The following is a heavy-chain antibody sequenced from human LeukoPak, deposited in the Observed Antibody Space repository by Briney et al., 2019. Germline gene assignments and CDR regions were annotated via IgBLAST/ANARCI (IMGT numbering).Heavy chain of an antibody. D-gene: IGHD6-19*01. CDR3: ARGSGWLDY. CDR2: IYSVGTT. J-gene: IGHJ4*02. Sequence: PGGSLRLSCAASGFTVSNTFMSWVRQAPGKGLEWVSVIYSVGTTHYADSVKGRFTISRDNSKNTLYLQMNSLRAEDTAVYYCARGSGWLDYWGQGTLVTVSS. V-gene: IGHV3-53*01. CDR1: GFTVSNTF.